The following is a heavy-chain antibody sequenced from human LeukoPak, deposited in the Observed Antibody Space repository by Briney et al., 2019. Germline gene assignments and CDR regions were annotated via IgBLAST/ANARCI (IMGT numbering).Heavy chain of an antibody. CDR2: ISYDGSNK. D-gene: IGHD3-10*01. CDR1: GFTFSSYG. CDR3: AINGLGSYGSGSYIDY. Sequence: GRSLRLSCAASGFTFSSYGMHWVRQAPGKGLEWVAVISYDGSNKYYADSVKGRFTISRDNSKNTLYPQMNSLRAEDTAVYYCAINGLGSYGSGSYIDYWGQGTLVTVSS. J-gene: IGHJ4*02. V-gene: IGHV3-30*03.